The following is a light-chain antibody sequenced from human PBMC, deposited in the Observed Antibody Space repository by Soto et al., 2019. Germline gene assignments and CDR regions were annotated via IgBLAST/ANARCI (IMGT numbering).Light chain of an antibody. CDR1: QSVSSN. J-gene: IGKJ1*01. CDR3: QQYNNWPLS. V-gene: IGKV3D-15*01. Sequence: EIVMTQSPATLSVSPGERATLSCRASQSVSSNLAWYQQKPGQAPRLLIYGASTRATGIPARFSGSGSGTEFTLSISSLQSEDFAVYYCQQYNNWPLSFCQGPRWKSN. CDR2: GAS.